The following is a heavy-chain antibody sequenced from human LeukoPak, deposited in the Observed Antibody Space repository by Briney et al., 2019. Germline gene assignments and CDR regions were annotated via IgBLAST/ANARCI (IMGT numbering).Heavy chain of an antibody. Sequence: ASVKVSCKASGYIFTTYGISWVRQAPGQGLEWMGWISGYNDDTNYAQKLQGRVTMNTDTSTSTAYMELSSLTSDDTAVYYCARDHGFSGGSYFDTFDIWGRGTMVTVSS. V-gene: IGHV1-18*01. CDR1: GYIFTTYG. CDR3: ARDHGFSGGSYFDTFDI. J-gene: IGHJ3*02. D-gene: IGHD1-26*01. CDR2: ISGYNDDT.